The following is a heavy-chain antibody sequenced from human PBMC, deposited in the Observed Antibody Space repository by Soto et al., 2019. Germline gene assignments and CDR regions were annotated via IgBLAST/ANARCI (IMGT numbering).Heavy chain of an antibody. Sequence: PGGSLRLSCASSVFTFSNYEMNCVRHSPGKWLEWVSYIGNRGRTIYYADSVKGRFTISRDNAKNSLYLQMNSLRAEDTAVYYCARDPAIYSGKFAYGLEVWGQGTTVTVSS. CDR1: VFTFSNYE. V-gene: IGHV3-48*03. D-gene: IGHD4-4*01. J-gene: IGHJ6*02. CDR2: IGNRGRTI. CDR3: ARDPAIYSGKFAYGLEV.